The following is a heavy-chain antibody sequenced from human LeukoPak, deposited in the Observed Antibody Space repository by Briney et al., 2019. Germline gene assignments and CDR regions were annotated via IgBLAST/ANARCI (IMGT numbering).Heavy chain of an antibody. Sequence: GGSLRLSCAASGFTLSSYEMNWVRRAPGKGLEWVSYISSSGSTIYYADSVKGRFTISRDNAKNSLYLQMNSLRAEDTAVYYCARVPDSSGYYIPHFDYWGQGTLVTVSS. D-gene: IGHD3-22*01. CDR3: ARVPDSSGYYIPHFDY. V-gene: IGHV3-48*03. CDR2: ISSSGSTI. J-gene: IGHJ4*02. CDR1: GFTLSSYE.